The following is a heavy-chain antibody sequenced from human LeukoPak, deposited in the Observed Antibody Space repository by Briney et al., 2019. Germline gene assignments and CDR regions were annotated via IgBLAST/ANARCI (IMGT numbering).Heavy chain of an antibody. CDR3: ARGVGYYYDSSGSRFDY. V-gene: IGHV1-46*01. CDR1: GYTFTSYY. CDR2: INPSGGST. J-gene: IGHJ4*02. D-gene: IGHD3-22*01. Sequence: ASVKVSCKASGYTFTSYYMHWVRQAPGQGLEWMGIINPSGGSTSYAQKFQGRVTMTRDTSTSTFYMELSSLRSEDTAVYYCARGVGYYYDSSGSRFDYWGQGTLVTVSS.